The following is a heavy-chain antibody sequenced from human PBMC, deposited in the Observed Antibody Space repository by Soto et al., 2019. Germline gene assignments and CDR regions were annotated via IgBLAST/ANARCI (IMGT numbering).Heavy chain of an antibody. CDR3: AKSRGSGNNGMDV. CDR2: MSYDGSTK. V-gene: IGHV3-30*18. CDR1: GFTFSSYG. J-gene: IGHJ6*02. Sequence: QVQLVESGGGVVQPGRSLRLSCAASGFTFSSYGMHWVRQAPGKGLEWVAVMSYDGSTKYYADSVKGRFTISRENSKNTLYLQMNSLRAEDTAVYYCAKSRGSGNNGMDVWGQGTTVTVSS. D-gene: IGHD3-10*01.